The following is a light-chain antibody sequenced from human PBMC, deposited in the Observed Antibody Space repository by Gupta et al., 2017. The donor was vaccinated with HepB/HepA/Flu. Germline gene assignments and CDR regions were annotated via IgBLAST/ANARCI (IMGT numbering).Light chain of an antibody. J-gene: IGKJ1*01. CDR2: RAS. CDR3: QEVSSSSWT. CDR1: QSISDW. V-gene: IGKV1-5*03. Sequence: DIQMTQSPSTLSASVGDRVTITCRASQSISDWLAWYQQKPGKAPNLLIYRASTLESGVPSRFSGSGSGTEFTLTISSLQPDDFATYYCQEVSSSSWTFGQGTKVEIK.